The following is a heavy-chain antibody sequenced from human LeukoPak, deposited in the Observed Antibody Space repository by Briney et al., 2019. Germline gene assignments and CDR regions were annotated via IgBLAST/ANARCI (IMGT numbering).Heavy chain of an antibody. V-gene: IGHV3-21*01. J-gene: IGHJ4*02. CDR2: ISSSSSYI. CDR3: ARDRIAARLYFDY. CDR1: GFTFSSYS. D-gene: IGHD6-6*01. Sequence: PGGSLRLSCAASGFTFSSYSMNWVRQAPGKGLEGVSSISSSSSYIYYADSVKGRFTISRDNAKNSLYLQMNSLRAEDTAVYYCARDRIAARLYFDYWGQGTLVTVSS.